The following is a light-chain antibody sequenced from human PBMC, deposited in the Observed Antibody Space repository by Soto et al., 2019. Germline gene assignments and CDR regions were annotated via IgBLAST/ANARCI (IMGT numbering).Light chain of an antibody. J-gene: IGLJ1*01. CDR2: GNN. V-gene: IGLV1-44*01. CDR1: SSNIGINI. CDR3: ATWDDSLDVHV. Sequence: QSVLTQPPSASGTPGQTITISCSGGSSNIGINIVNWYEHLPGTAPRLLIYGNNQRPSGVPDRFSGSKSGTSASLAISGLQAEDEGHYYCATWDDSLDVHVFGSGTKLTVL.